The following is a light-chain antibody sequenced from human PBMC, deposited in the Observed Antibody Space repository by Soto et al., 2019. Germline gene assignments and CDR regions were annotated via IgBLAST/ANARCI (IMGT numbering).Light chain of an antibody. CDR3: QQRRNWPIA. CDR1: QSVGSQ. V-gene: IGKV3-11*01. CDR2: DAS. J-gene: IGKJ5*01. Sequence: EIMLPQSRSVVSLSPAAIATLSCRASQSVGSQLGWYQQKPGQAPRLLIYDASNRATGIPARFSGSGSGTDFTLSIGIPALQDFPVYYCQQRRNWPIALGRGTRLEI.